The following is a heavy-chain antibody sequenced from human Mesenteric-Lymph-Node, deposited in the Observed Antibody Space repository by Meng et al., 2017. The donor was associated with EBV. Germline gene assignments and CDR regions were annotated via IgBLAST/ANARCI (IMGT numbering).Heavy chain of an antibody. J-gene: IGHJ4*02. CDR1: GGSITSNW. D-gene: IGHD3-22*01. CDR2: IHHSGST. CDR3: VGNGYYSIDY. Sequence: LHLQEPGPGLSMPAGTLSLTCAVSGGSITSNWWGGVRQPPVKGLEWIGEIHHSGSTHYNPSLKSRVTVAVDKSKSLFSLCLSSMTAADTAMYYCVGNGYYSIDYWGQGILVTVSS. V-gene: IGHV4-4*02.